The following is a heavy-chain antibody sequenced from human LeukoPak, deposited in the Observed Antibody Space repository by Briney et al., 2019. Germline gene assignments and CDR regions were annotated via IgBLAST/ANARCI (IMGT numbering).Heavy chain of an antibody. CDR1: GFTFSSYV. Sequence: PGGSLRLSCAASGFTFSSYVMHWVRQAPGKGLEWVAFIRYDGSNKYYADSVKGRFTISRDNSKNTLYLQMNSLRAEDTAVYYCAKDSEKLHYYYYMDVWGKGTTVTVSS. CDR2: IRYDGSNK. V-gene: IGHV3-30*02. CDR3: AKDSEKLHYYYYMDV. J-gene: IGHJ6*03.